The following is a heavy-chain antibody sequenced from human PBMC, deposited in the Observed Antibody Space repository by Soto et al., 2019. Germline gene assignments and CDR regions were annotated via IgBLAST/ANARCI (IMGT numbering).Heavy chain of an antibody. CDR2: ISYDGSNK. Sequence: QVQLVESGGGVVQPGRSLRLSCAASGFTFSSYAMHWVRQAPGKGLEWVAVISYDGSNKYYADSVKGRFTISRDNSKNTLYLQMNSLRAEDTAVYYCARDRGGVQWLLTRGVFDYWGQGTLVNVSS. CDR3: ARDRGGVQWLLTRGVFDY. J-gene: IGHJ4*02. CDR1: GFTFSSYA. V-gene: IGHV3-30-3*01. D-gene: IGHD6-19*01.